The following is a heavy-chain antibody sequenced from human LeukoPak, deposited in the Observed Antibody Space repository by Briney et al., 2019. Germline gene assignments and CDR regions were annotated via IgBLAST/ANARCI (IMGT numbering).Heavy chain of an antibody. D-gene: IGHD4-17*01. CDR2: ISAYNGNT. CDR3: ASAILDYGDYLYYYYGMDV. CDR1: GYAFTSFG. Sequence: ASVKVSCKASGYAFTSFGISWVRQAPGQGLEWMGWISAYNGNTNYAQKLQGRVTVTTDTSTSTAYMELRSLRSDDTAVYYCASAILDYGDYLYYYYGMDVWGQGTTVTVSS. V-gene: IGHV1-18*01. J-gene: IGHJ6*02.